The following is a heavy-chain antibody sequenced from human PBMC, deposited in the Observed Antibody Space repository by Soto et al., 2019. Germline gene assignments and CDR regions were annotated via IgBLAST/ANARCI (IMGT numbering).Heavy chain of an antibody. CDR1: GGTFSSYA. J-gene: IGHJ6*02. D-gene: IGHD3-10*01. CDR3: ARAEFTMVRGVTISHYSYYYGMDV. Sequence: QVQLVQSGAEVKKPGSSVKVSCKASGGTFSSYAISWVRQAPGQGLEWMGGIIPIFGTANYAQKFQGRVTITADESTSTDYMELSSLRCEDTAVYYCARAEFTMVRGVTISHYSYYYGMDVWGQGTTVTVSS. V-gene: IGHV1-69*01. CDR2: IIPIFGTA.